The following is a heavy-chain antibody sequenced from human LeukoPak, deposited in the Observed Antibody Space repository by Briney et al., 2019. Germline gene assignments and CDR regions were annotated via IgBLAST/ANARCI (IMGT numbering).Heavy chain of an antibody. CDR3: AKAPHPRCSSSWYDY. J-gene: IGHJ4*02. CDR2: ISNSGGST. D-gene: IGHD6-13*01. Sequence: GGSLRLSCAASGFTFSNYAMSWVRQAPGKGLEWVSAISNSGGSTYYADSVKGRFTISRDNSKNTLYLQMNSLRAEDTAVYYCAKAPHPRCSSSWYDYWGQGTLVTASS. CDR1: GFTFSNYA. V-gene: IGHV3-23*01.